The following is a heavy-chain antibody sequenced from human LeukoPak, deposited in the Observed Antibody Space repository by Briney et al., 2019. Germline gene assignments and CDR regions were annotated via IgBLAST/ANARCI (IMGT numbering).Heavy chain of an antibody. V-gene: IGHV4-38-2*02. CDR1: GYSISSGYY. CDR2: IYHSGST. Sequence: SETLSLTCTVSGYSISSGYYWGWIRQPPGKGLEWIGSIYHSGSTYYNPSLKSRVTISVDTSKNQFSLKLSSVTAADTAVYYCARAYFSSWYMNWFDPWGQGTLVTVSS. D-gene: IGHD6-13*01. J-gene: IGHJ5*02. CDR3: ARAYFSSWYMNWFDP.